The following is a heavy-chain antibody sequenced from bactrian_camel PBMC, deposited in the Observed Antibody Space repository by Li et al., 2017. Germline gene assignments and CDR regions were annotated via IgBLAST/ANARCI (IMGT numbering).Heavy chain of an antibody. CDR3: AAEDQAPWDMGWICNYNS. CDR2: VDSNGVT. CDR1: ESTYRSIC. D-gene: IGHD3*01. V-gene: IGHV3S53*01. Sequence: HVQLVESGGGSVQAGGSLRLSCTASESTYRSICMAWFRQAPGSQRGTVATVDSNGVTKVAGSVKGRFTLSKDNAKNTLYLRMDNLKPEDTALYTCAAEDQAPWDMGWICNYNSWGQGTQVTVS. J-gene: IGHJ4*01.